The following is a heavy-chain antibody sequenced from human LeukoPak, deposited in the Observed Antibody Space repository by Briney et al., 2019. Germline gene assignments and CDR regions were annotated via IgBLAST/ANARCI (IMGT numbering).Heavy chain of an antibody. CDR1: GGSISSGDYY. J-gene: IGHJ4*02. CDR3: ARDSVGATLLDY. V-gene: IGHV4-30-4*01. D-gene: IGHD1-26*01. CDR2: IYYSGST. Sequence: ASETLSLTCTVSGGSISSGDYYWSWIRQPPGKGLEWIGYIYYSGSTYYKPSLKSRVTISVDTSKNQFSLKLSSVTAADTAVFYCARDSVGATLLDYWGQGTLVTVSS.